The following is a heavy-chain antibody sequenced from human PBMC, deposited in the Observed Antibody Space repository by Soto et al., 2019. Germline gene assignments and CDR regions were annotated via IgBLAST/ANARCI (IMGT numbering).Heavy chain of an antibody. D-gene: IGHD6-13*01. J-gene: IGHJ5*02. CDR3: ARWIIAAAGTNWFDP. CDR1: GGSISSGDYY. CDR2: IYYSGST. V-gene: IGHV4-30-4*01. Sequence: QVQLQESGPGLVKPSQTLSLTCTVSGGSISSGDYYWSWIRQPPGKGLEWIGYIYYSGSTYYNPSLKSRVTISVDTSKNQFSLKLSSVTAADTAVYYCARWIIAAAGTNWFDPWGQGTLVTVSS.